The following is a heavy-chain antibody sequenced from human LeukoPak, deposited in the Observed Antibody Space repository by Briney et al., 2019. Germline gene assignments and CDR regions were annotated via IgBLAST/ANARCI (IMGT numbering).Heavy chain of an antibody. V-gene: IGHV1-2*06. D-gene: IGHD5-24*01. Sequence: ASVKVSCKASGYTFTGYYMHWVRQAPGQGLEWMGRINPNSGGTNYAQKFQGRVAMTRDTSISTAYMELSRLRSDDTAVYYCELSVADGYNYWSYWGQGTLVTVSS. J-gene: IGHJ4*02. CDR2: INPNSGGT. CDR1: GYTFTGYY. CDR3: ELSVADGYNYWSY.